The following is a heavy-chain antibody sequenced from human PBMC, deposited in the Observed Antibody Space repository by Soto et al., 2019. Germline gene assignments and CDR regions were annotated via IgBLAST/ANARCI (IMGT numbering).Heavy chain of an antibody. J-gene: IGHJ4*02. CDR3: ARLLPGYGGSWALFDY. D-gene: IGHD6-13*01. V-gene: IGHV4-34*01. CDR2: INHSGST. CDR1: GGSFSGYY. Sequence: QVQLQQWGAGLLKPSETLSLTCAVYGGSFSGYYWSWIRQPPGKGLEWIGEINHSGSTNYNPSLKSRVTISVDTSKNQFSLKLSSVTAADTAVYDCARLLPGYGGSWALFDYWGQGTLVTVSS.